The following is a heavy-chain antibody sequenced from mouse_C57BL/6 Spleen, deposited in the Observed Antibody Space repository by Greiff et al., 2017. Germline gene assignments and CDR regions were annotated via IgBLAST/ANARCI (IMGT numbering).Heavy chain of an antibody. CDR2: ISSGSSTI. D-gene: IGHD1-1*01. J-gene: IGHJ2*01. Sequence: EVKLVESGGGLVKPGGSLKLSCAASGFTFSDYGMHWVRQAPEKGLEWVAYISSGSSTIYYADTVKGRFTISRDNAKNTLFLQMTSLRSEDTAMYYCASPGWITTVVDYWGQGTTLTVSS. V-gene: IGHV5-17*01. CDR3: ASPGWITTVVDY. CDR1: GFTFSDYG.